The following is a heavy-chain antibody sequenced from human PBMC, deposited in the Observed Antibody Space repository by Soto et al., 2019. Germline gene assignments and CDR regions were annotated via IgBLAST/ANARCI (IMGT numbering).Heavy chain of an antibody. CDR1: DASIRSYY. CDR2: IFYSGST. J-gene: IGHJ4*02. D-gene: IGHD3-22*01. CDR3: WRFLGSSGLAY. Sequence: PSETLSLTCTVSDASIRSYYWSWIRQPPGKGLEWIGYIFYSGSTNYNPSLKSRVTISVDTSKNQFSLKLSSVTAADTAVYYWWRFLGSSGLAYWGQGPLVTVSS. V-gene: IGHV4-59*01.